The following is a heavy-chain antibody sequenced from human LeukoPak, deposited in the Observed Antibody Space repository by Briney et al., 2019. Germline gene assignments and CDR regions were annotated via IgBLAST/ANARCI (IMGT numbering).Heavy chain of an antibody. D-gene: IGHD3-10*01. CDR2: IYYSGST. J-gene: IGHJ6*02. Sequence: SETLSLTCTGSGGSISSYYWSWIRQPPGKGLEWIGYIYYSGSTNYNPSLKSRVTISVDTSKNQFSLKLSSVTAADTAVYYCARHGLYYYGSGSFGYGMDVWGQGTTVTVSS. V-gene: IGHV4-59*08. CDR1: GGSISSYY. CDR3: ARHGLYYYGSGSFGYGMDV.